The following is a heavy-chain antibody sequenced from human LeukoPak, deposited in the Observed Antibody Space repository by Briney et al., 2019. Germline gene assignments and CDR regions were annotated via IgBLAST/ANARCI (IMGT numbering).Heavy chain of an antibody. Sequence: GGSLRLSCAASGFTVSSNYMNWVRQAPGKGLEWVSAISGSGGSTYYADSVKGRFTISRDNSKNTLYLQMNSLRAEDTAVYYCAKEYSYGYSYYFDYWGQGTLVTVSS. CDR2: ISGSGGST. J-gene: IGHJ4*02. V-gene: IGHV3-23*01. D-gene: IGHD5-18*01. CDR1: GFTVSSNY. CDR3: AKEYSYGYSYYFDY.